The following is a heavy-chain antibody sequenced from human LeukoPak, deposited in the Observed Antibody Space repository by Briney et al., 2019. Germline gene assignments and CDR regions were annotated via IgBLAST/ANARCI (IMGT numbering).Heavy chain of an antibody. CDR1: GFTFSSYD. D-gene: IGHD3-10*01. J-gene: IGHJ4*02. CDR3: ARETMVRGVIIDY. CDR2: ISFDGSNR. V-gene: IGHV3-30*04. Sequence: QPGGSLRLSCAASGFTFSSYDVHWVRQAPGKGLECVAVISFDGSNRYYADSVKGRFTISRDNSKNTLYLQMNSLKAEDTAVYYCARETMVRGVIIDYWGQGTLVTVSS.